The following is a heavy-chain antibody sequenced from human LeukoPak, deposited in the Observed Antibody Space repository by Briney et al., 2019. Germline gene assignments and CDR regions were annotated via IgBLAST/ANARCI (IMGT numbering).Heavy chain of an antibody. CDR2: MNPNSGNT. D-gene: IGHD6-13*01. V-gene: IGHV1-8*03. CDR1: GYTFTCYD. Sequence: ASVNVSCKASGYTFTCYDINWVRQATGQGLEWMGWMNPNSGNTGYAQKFQGRVTITRNTSISTAYMELSSLRSEDTAVYYCARGRSSSWSTDWFDPWGQGTLVTVSS. J-gene: IGHJ5*02. CDR3: ARGRSSSWSTDWFDP.